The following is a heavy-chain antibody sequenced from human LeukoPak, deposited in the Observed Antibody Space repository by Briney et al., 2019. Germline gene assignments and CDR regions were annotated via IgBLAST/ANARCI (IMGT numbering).Heavy chain of an antibody. V-gene: IGHV1-8*01. CDR3: ARDTDYNIAGGGDY. D-gene: IGHD6-13*01. J-gene: IGHJ4*02. CDR1: GYTFTSYD. Sequence: ASVKVSCKASGYTFTSYDINWVRQATGQGLEWMGWMNPNSGNTGYAQTFQGRVTMTRNTSISTAYMELSSVRAEDTAVYYCARDTDYNIAGGGDYWGQGTLVTVSS. CDR2: MNPNSGNT.